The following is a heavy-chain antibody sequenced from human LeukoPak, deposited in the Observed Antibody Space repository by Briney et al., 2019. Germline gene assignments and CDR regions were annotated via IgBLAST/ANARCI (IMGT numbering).Heavy chain of an antibody. CDR3: ARPGNDYVWGSYNY. CDR1: GGSISSTSYY. D-gene: IGHD3-16*01. J-gene: IGHJ4*02. V-gene: IGHV4-39*01. Sequence: SETLSLTCTVSGGSISSTSYYWGWIRQPPGKGLEWIGNIYSDGSTYYNPSLKSRVTISVDTSKNQFSLKLSSVTAADTAVYYCARPGNDYVWGSYNYWGQGTLVTVSS. CDR2: IYSDGST.